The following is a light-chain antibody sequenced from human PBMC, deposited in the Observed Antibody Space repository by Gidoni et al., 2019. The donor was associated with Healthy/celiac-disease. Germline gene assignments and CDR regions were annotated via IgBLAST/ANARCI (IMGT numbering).Light chain of an antibody. Sequence: IQLTQSPSFLSASVGDRVTITCWASQGISSYLAWYQQKPGKAPKLLIYAASTLQSGVPSRFSGSGSGTEFTLTISSLQPEDFATYYCQQLNSYPITCGQGTRLEIK. CDR2: AAS. V-gene: IGKV1-9*01. J-gene: IGKJ5*01. CDR1: QGISSY. CDR3: QQLNSYPIT.